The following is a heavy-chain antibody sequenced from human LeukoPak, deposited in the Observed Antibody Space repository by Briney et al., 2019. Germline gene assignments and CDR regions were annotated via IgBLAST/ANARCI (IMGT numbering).Heavy chain of an antibody. J-gene: IGHJ5*02. D-gene: IGHD4-11*01. Sequence: PGGSLRLSCAASGFTFRSYWMHWVRQAPGKGLVWVSRINSGGRSTSYADSVKGRFTISRDNAKSTLYLQMNSLRAEDTAVYYCARASYSNYGPWFDPWGQGTLVTVSS. CDR3: ARASYSNYGPWFDP. V-gene: IGHV3-74*01. CDR2: INSGGRST. CDR1: GFTFRSYW.